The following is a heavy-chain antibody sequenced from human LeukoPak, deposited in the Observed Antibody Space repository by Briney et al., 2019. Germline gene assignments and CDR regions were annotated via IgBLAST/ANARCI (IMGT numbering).Heavy chain of an antibody. J-gene: IGHJ3*02. CDR2: IYYSGST. V-gene: IGHV4-59*12. CDR3: ARDVRNDYGDYVAAFDI. Sequence: PSETLSPTCTVSGGSISSYYWSWIRQPPGKGLEWIGYIYYSGSTNYNPSLKSRVTISVDTSKNQFSLKLSSVTAADTAVYCCARDVRNDYGDYVAAFDIWGQGTMVTVSS. CDR1: GGSISSYY. D-gene: IGHD4-17*01.